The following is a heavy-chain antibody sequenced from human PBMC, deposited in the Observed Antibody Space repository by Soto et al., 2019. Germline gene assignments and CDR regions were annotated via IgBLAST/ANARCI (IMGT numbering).Heavy chain of an antibody. V-gene: IGHV4-30-4*01. D-gene: IGHD3-10*01. CDR2: IYYSGST. CDR1: GGSISSGDYY. J-gene: IGHJ5*02. CDR3: ARAWEITMVRGVIITSRWFDP. Sequence: PSETLSLTCTVSGGSISSGDYYWSWIRQPPGKGLEWIGYIYYSGSTYYNPSLKSRVTISVDTSKNQFSLKLSSVTAADTAVYYCARAWEITMVRGVIITSRWFDPWGQGTLVTVSS.